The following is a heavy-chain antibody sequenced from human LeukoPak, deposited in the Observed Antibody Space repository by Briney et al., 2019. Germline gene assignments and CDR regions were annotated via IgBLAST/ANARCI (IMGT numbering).Heavy chain of an antibody. CDR1: GFTFTSSA. CDR3: ASWSGELRDDAFNI. J-gene: IGHJ3*02. D-gene: IGHD1-26*01. V-gene: IGHV1-58*02. CDR2: IVVGSGNT. Sequence: SVKVSCKASGFTFTSSAMQWVRQARGQRLEWIGWIVVGSGNTNYAQKFQERVTITRDMSTSTAYMELSSLRSEDTAVYYCASWSGELRDDAFNIWGQGTMITVSS.